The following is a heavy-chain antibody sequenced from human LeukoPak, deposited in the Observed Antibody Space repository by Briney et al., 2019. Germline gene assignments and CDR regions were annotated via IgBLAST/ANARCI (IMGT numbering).Heavy chain of an antibody. CDR3: ASQYYYDSSGYPVDAFDI. CDR2: IYYSGST. V-gene: IGHV4-39*07. Sequence: SETLSLTCTVSGGSISSSSYYWGWIRQPPGEGLEWIGSIYYSGSTYYNPSLKSRVTISVDTSKNQFSLKLSSVTAADTAVYYCASQYYYDSSGYPVDAFDIWGQGTMVTVSS. D-gene: IGHD3-22*01. J-gene: IGHJ3*02. CDR1: GGSISSSSYY.